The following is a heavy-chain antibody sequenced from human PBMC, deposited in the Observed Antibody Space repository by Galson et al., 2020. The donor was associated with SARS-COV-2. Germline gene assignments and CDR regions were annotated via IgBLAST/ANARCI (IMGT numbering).Heavy chain of an antibody. Sequence: ASETLSLTCTVSGGSISNYNYYWAWIRQPPGKGLEWIGTIYHSGNTYYNPSLESRLIISIDTSKNQFSLRLSSVTAADAAVYYCARNDYAEYEDAYDIWGQGTMVTVSS. V-gene: IGHV4-39*07. CDR3: ARNDYAEYEDAYDI. CDR2: IYHSGNT. D-gene: IGHD4-17*01. CDR1: GGSISNYNYY. J-gene: IGHJ3*02.